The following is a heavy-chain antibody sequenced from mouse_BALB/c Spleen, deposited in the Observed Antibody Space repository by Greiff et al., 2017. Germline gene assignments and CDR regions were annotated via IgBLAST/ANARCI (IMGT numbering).Heavy chain of an antibody. J-gene: IGHJ2*01. CDR2: ISSGGST. V-gene: IGHV5-6-5*01. CDR3: ARGGPYGNYDY. D-gene: IGHD2-1*01. CDR1: GFTFSSYA. Sequence: EVQVVESGGGLVKPGGSLKLSCAASGFTFSSYAMSWVRQTPEKRLEWVASISSGGSTYYPDSVKGRFTISRDNARNILYLQMSSLRSEDTAMYYCARGGPYGNYDYWGQGTTLTVSS.